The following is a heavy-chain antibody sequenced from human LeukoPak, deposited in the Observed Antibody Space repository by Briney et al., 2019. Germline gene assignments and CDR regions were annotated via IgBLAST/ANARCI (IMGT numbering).Heavy chain of an antibody. J-gene: IGHJ5*02. CDR1: GYSISSGYY. D-gene: IGHD3-3*01. V-gene: IGHV4-38-2*01. CDR2: IYHSGST. CDR3: AIRYYDFWSGYSLGPFDP. Sequence: SETLSLTCAVSGYSISSGYYWGWIRQPPGKGLEWTGSIYHSGSTYYNPSLKSRVTISVDTSKNQFSLKLSSVTAADTAVYYCAIRYYDFWSGYSLGPFDPWGQGTLVTVSS.